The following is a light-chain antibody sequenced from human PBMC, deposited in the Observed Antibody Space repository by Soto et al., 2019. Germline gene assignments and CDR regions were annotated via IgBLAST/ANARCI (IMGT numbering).Light chain of an antibody. CDR1: QSISSY. CDR3: QQSYSTLIP. CDR2: AAS. V-gene: IGKV1-39*01. J-gene: IGKJ5*01. Sequence: IKVTQSPSSLSACEGDRVTITCRASQSISSYLNWYQQKPGKAPKLLIYAASSLQSGVPSRFSGSGSGTDFTLTISSLQPEDFATYYCQQSYSTLIPFGQGRRL.